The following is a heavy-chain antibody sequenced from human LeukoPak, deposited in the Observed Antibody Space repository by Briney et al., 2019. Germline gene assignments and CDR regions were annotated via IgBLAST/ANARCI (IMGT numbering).Heavy chain of an antibody. CDR1: GFTFSAYG. D-gene: IGHD2-21*02. J-gene: IGHJ4*02. Sequence: GGSLRLSCAASGFTFSAYGMSWFRQAPGKGLEWVSAITYSSGNTYYADPVKGRFTISRDNSKNTLYLQMNNLRAEDTALYYCAKDGTGCGGDCYSDYWGQGTLVTVSS. V-gene: IGHV3-23*01. CDR3: AKDGTGCGGDCYSDY. CDR2: ITYSSGNT.